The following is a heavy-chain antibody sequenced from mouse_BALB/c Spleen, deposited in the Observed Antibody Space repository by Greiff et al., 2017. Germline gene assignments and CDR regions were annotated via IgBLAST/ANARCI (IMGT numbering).Heavy chain of an antibody. CDR3: TRRWARYWYFDV. Sequence: EVKLEESGGGLVQPGGSMKLSCVASGFTFSNYWMNWVRQSPEKGLEWVAEIRLKSNNYATHYAESVKGRFTISRDDSKSSVYLQMNNLRAEDTGIYYCTRRWARYWYFDVWGAGTTVTVSS. CDR2: IRLKSNNYAT. CDR1: GFTFSNYW. V-gene: IGHV6-6*02. D-gene: IGHD2-3*01. J-gene: IGHJ1*01.